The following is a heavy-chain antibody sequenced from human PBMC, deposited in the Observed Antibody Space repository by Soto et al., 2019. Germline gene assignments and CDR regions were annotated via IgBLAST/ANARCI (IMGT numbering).Heavy chain of an antibody. CDR3: APCRGGVASF. D-gene: IGHD2-2*01. V-gene: IGHV2-5*02. J-gene: IGHJ4*02. CDR2: VYWDDSK. Sequence: QITLNESGPTLVKPTQTLTLTCTFSGFSLSTRDVGVGWIRQPPGEALEWLGVVYWDDSKTYSPSLESRLTIPKDPSKTQVVLRMTKMDPVDTATYYCAPCRGGVASFWGQGTLVTVSS. CDR1: GFSLSTRDVG.